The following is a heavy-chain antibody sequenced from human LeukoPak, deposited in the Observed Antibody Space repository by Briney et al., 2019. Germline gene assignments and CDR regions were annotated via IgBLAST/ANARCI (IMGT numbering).Heavy chain of an antibody. Sequence: ASVTVSFKFSGYTLTELSMHWVRQAPGKGLEWMGGFDPEDGETNYPQQFQVRVTMTERTSTDTDYMELSSLRSEDTAVYYCATDSRERVFDPWGQGTLVTV. CDR1: GYTLTELS. D-gene: IGHD1-26*01. CDR2: FDPEDGET. J-gene: IGHJ5*02. CDR3: ATDSRERVFDP. V-gene: IGHV1-24*01.